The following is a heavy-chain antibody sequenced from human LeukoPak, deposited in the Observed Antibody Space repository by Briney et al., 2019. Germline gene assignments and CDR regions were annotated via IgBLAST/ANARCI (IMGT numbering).Heavy chain of an antibody. CDR2: IYTSEST. J-gene: IGHJ3*02. CDR3: ARDNPRLAVRAFDI. V-gene: IGHV4-4*07. Sequence: WETLSLTCTVSGGSISSYYWSWIRQPAGKGLEWIGRIYTSESTNYNPSLKSRVTMSVDTSKNQFSLKLSSVTAADTAVYYCARDNPRLAVRAFDIWGQGTMVTVSS. D-gene: IGHD6-19*01. CDR1: GGSISSYY.